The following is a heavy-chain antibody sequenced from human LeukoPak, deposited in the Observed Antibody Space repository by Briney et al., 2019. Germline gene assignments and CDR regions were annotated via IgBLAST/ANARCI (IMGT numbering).Heavy chain of an antibody. J-gene: IGHJ4*02. V-gene: IGHV3-23*01. CDR3: AKDMVIVVVSYFDY. CDR2: ISGSGGST. D-gene: IGHD3-22*01. Sequence: GGSLRLSCAASGFTFSSYAMSWVRQAPGKGLEWVSAISGSGGSTYYADSVKGRFTICRDNSKNTLYLQMNSLRAEDTAVYYCAKDMVIVVVSYFDYWGQGTLVTVSS. CDR1: GFTFSSYA.